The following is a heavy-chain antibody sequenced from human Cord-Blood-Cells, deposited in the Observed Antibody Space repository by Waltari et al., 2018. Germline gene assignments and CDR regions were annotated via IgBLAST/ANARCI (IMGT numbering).Heavy chain of an antibody. Sequence: QVQLQESGPGLVKPSQTLSLTCTVSGGPISSGGYYWSWIRQHPGKGLEWIGYIYYSGSTYYNPSLKSRVTISVDTSKNQFSLKLSSVTAADTAVYCCARSSTVVTHYFDYWGQGTLVTVSS. CDR1: GGPISSGGYY. J-gene: IGHJ4*02. CDR3: ARSSTVVTHYFDY. D-gene: IGHD4-17*01. V-gene: IGHV4-31*03. CDR2: IYYSGST.